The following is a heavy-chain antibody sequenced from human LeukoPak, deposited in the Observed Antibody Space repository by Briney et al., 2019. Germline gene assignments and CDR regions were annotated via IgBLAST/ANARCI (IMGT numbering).Heavy chain of an antibody. J-gene: IGHJ4*02. CDR1: GYTFTSYA. D-gene: IGHD2-15*01. V-gene: IGHV1-3*01. CDR2: INAGNGNT. Sequence: ALVKVSCKASGYTFTSYAMHWVRQAPGQRLEWMGWINAGNGNTKYSQKFQGRVTITRDTSASTAYMELSSLRSEDTAVYYCASRVRYCSGGSCYSQVGYFDYWDQGTLVTVSS. CDR3: ASRVRYCSGGSCYSQVGYFDY.